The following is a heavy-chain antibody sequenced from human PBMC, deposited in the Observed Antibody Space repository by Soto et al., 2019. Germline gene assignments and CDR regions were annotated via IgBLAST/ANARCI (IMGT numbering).Heavy chain of an antibody. V-gene: IGHV3-21*01. D-gene: IGHD5-12*01. CDR3: ARDSGYDYDYYYYYMDV. CDR1: GFTFSSYS. CDR2: ISSSSSYI. J-gene: IGHJ6*03. Sequence: GGSLRLSCAASGFTFSSYSMNWVRQAPGKGLEWVSSISSSSSYIYYADSVKGRFTISRDNAKNSLYLQMNSLRAEDTAVYYCARDSGYDYDYYYYYMDVWGKGTTVTVSS.